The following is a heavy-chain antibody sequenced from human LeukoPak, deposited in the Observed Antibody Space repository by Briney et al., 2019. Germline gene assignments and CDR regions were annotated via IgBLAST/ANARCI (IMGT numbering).Heavy chain of an antibody. J-gene: IGHJ6*02. CDR3: ARHYLVVVPAAHYYYGMDV. D-gene: IGHD2-2*01. CDR2: IYYSGST. V-gene: IGHV4-39*01. Sequence: SETLSLTCTVSGGSISSSSYYWGWIRQPPGKGLEWIGSIYYSGSTYYNPSLKGRVTISVDTSKNQFSLKLSSVTAADTAVYYCARHYLVVVPAAHYYYGMDVWGQGTTVTVSS. CDR1: GGSISSSSYY.